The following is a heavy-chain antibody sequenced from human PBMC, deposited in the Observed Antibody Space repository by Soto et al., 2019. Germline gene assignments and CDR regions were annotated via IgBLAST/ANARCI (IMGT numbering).Heavy chain of an antibody. Sequence: HPGGSLRLSCVISGFTFSSYAMTWVRQAPGKGLEWVSTLNGRATEKYHADSVRGRFTISRDNSKSTLYLQMNSLRAEDSAIYYCAKGYSDSSWSHLDFWGQGTLVTVSS. CDR3: AKGYSDSSWSHLDF. V-gene: IGHV3-23*01. D-gene: IGHD6-13*01. CDR2: LNGRATEK. CDR1: GFTFSSYA. J-gene: IGHJ4*02.